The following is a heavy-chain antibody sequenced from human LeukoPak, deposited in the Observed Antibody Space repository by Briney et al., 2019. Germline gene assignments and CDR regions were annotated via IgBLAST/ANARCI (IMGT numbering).Heavy chain of an antibody. CDR1: GGSLSGHY. J-gene: IGHJ3*01. CDR3: AREPVPQDYGDTLNAYDL. Sequence: KTSETLSLTCAVYGGSLSGHYWSWIRQSPGKGLEWIGDIHHDGRTKYNPSLKSRVSILLDTSKNEVSLRLTPVTAADTALYFCAREPVPQDYGDTLNAYDLWGQGTMVIVSS. V-gene: IGHV4-34*01. D-gene: IGHD4-17*01. CDR2: IHHDGRT.